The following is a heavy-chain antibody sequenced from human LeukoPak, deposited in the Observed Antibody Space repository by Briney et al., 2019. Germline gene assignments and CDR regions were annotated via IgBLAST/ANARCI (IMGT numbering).Heavy chain of an antibody. J-gene: IGHJ6*02. CDR1: GYTFTGYY. CDR3: ARDLVLRFLEWLGMDV. V-gene: IGHV1-2*06. CDR2: INPNSGGT. D-gene: IGHD3-3*01. Sequence: ASVKVSCKASGYTFTGYYMHWVRQAPGQGLEWMGRINPNSGGTNYAQKFQGRVTMTRDTSISTAYMELSRLRSDDTAVYYCARDLVLRFLEWLGMDVWGQGTTVTVSS.